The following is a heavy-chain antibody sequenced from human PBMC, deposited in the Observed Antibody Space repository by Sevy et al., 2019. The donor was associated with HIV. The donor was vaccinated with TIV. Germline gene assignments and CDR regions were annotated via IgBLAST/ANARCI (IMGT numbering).Heavy chain of an antibody. V-gene: IGHV3-7*01. CDR1: GFTFSNYC. Sequence: GESLKISCAASGFTFSNYCMNWVRQAPGKGLEWVANMREDGSEIHYVDSLKGRFTISRDNSKNSLYLQMNSLRAEDTAMYYCARGYFGMDVWGQGTTVTVSS. CDR2: MREDGSEI. J-gene: IGHJ6*02. CDR3: ARGYFGMDV.